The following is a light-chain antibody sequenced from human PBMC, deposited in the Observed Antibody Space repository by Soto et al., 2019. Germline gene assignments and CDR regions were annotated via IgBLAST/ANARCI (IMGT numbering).Light chain of an antibody. V-gene: IGKV3-20*01. J-gene: IGKJ2*01. CDR3: EHYDKYIWAYS. CDR1: QSVSSTY. Sequence: EVVLTQSQVTLSLSPGERATLSCRASQSVSSTYLAWYQQKPGQAPRLLIYHASSRATGIPDRFSGSGSGTDLALNISRMEPENFAVYYGEHYDKYIWAYSFGQGTKLEIK. CDR2: HAS.